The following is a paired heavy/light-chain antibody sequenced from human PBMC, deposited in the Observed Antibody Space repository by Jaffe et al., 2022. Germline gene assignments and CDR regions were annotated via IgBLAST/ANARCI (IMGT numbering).Light chain of an antibody. Sequence: DIQMTQSPSTLSASVGDRVTIACRASQTISNFLAWYQQRPGRVPKLLIYGTSNLETGVPSRFSGSASGTEFTLTISSLQPDDFATYYCQHYDDDLWTFGQGTKVEIK. CDR2: GTS. CDR3: QHYDDDLWT. J-gene: IGKJ1*01. CDR1: QTISNF. V-gene: IGKV1-5*03.
Heavy chain of an antibody. J-gene: IGHJ4*02. CDR2: IWPSGLKK. D-gene: IGHD6-25*01. Sequence: QVQLVESGGGVVQPGGSLRLSCVASGFSFTTNGMHWVRQVPGKGLEWVTAIWPSGLKKNWADSVKGRFTISKDNSKNTLYLQMSSLRVEDTAIYYCAKDGGRGVLDYWGQGTLVTVSS. V-gene: IGHV3-30*02. CDR1: GFSFTTNG. CDR3: AKDGGRGVLDY.